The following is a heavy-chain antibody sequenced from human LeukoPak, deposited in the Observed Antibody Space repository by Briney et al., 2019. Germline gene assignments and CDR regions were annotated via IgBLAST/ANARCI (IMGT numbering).Heavy chain of an antibody. Sequence: GESLKISCKGSGYSFTSYWIGWVRQMPGKGLEWMGIIYPGDSDTRYSPSFQGQVTISADKSISTAYLQWSSLKASDTAMYYCARQRSYYDDSGYRPHDAFDIWGQGTMVTVSS. V-gene: IGHV5-51*01. CDR1: GYSFTSYW. D-gene: IGHD3-22*01. CDR2: IYPGDSDT. J-gene: IGHJ3*02. CDR3: ARQRSYYDDSGYRPHDAFDI.